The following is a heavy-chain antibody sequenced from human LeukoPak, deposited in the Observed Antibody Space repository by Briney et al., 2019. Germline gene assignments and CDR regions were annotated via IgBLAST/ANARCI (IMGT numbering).Heavy chain of an antibody. V-gene: IGHV4-59*01. Sequence: SETLSLTCTVSGGSISSYYWSWIRQPPGKGLEWIGYIYSSGSTNYIPSLRSRATMSVDTSKNQFSLKLSSVTAADTAVYYCARDGGYTYGHYDYWGQGTLVTVSS. J-gene: IGHJ4*02. CDR3: ARDGGYTYGHYDY. D-gene: IGHD5-18*01. CDR2: IYSSGST. CDR1: GGSISSYY.